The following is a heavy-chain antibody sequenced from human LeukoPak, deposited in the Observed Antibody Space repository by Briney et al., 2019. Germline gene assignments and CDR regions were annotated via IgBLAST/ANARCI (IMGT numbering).Heavy chain of an antibody. CDR3: ASDRREGTST. CDR2: IIPVFGTA. V-gene: IGHV1-69*05. D-gene: IGHD1-14*01. Sequence: SVKVSCKASGGTFSSYAISWVRQAPGQGLEWMGGIIPVFGTANYAQKFQGRVTITTDESTSTAYMELSSLRSEDTAVYYCASDRREGTSTWGQGTLVTVSS. J-gene: IGHJ5*02. CDR1: GGTFSSYA.